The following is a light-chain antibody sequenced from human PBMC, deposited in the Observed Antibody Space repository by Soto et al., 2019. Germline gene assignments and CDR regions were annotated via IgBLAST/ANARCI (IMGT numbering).Light chain of an antibody. CDR2: GAS. CDR3: QQYNNWPPSIT. CDR1: QSVSSN. V-gene: IGKV3-15*01. Sequence: EIVMTQSPATLSVSPGERATLSCRASQSVSSNLAWYQQKPGQAPRLLIYGASTRATGIPARFSGSGSGTEFTLTISSLLSEDFAVYYCQQYNNWPPSITFGQGTRLEIK. J-gene: IGKJ5*01.